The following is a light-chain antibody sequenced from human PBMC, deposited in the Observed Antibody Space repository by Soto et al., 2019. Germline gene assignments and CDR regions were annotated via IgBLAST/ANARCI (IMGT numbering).Light chain of an antibody. V-gene: IGKV3-20*01. CDR1: HNIYSKY. J-gene: IGKJ1*01. CDR2: RAS. Sequence: DIVLTQSPGTRYLSPGEKASLSCRASHNIYSKYLAWYQQKPGQTPKVLIYRASTRATGIPDRFSVSGSGTDFTLTISRLQNEDFATYYCQQSYSTTWTFGQGTKVDIK. CDR3: QQSYSTTWT.